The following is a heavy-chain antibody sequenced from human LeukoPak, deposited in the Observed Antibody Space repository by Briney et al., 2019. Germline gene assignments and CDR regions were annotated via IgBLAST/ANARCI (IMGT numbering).Heavy chain of an antibody. CDR2: VYPTGST. D-gene: IGHD6-25*01. J-gene: IGHJ4*02. Sequence: PSETLSLTCAVSGDSISNSNWWTWIRQPPGKGLEWIGEVYPTGSTNYSPSLKGRVTISVDKSKNQFSLTPTSVTAADTAVYFCGTTEHDSGDYWGQGTLVTVSS. V-gene: IGHV4-4*02. CDR3: GTTEHDSGDY. CDR1: GDSISNSNW.